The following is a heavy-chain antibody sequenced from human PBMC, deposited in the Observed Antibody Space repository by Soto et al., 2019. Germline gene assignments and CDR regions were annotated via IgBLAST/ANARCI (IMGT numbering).Heavy chain of an antibody. V-gene: IGHV3-9*01. D-gene: IGHD2-21*02. CDR1: GFSFDDFV. CDR3: AKGVATAVSALDY. CDR2: VSWNSGAK. Sequence: RLSCVASGFSFDDFVMNWVRQRPGKGLEWVSSVSWNSGAKLYADSVKGRFAISRDSAKKSVYLQMNSLRPDDTAFYYCAKGVATAVSALDYWGQGTLVTVSS. J-gene: IGHJ4*02.